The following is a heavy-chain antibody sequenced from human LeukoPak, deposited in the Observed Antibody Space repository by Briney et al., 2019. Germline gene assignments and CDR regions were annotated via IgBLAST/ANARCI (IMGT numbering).Heavy chain of an antibody. Sequence: SETLSLTCAVYGGSFSGYYWSWIRQPPGEGLEWIGEINHSGSTNYNPSLKSRVTISVDTSKNQFSLKLSSVTAADTAVYYCARVSIAAAGGDWGQGTLVTVSS. CDR1: GGSFSGYY. V-gene: IGHV4-34*01. CDR2: INHSGST. J-gene: IGHJ4*02. D-gene: IGHD6-13*01. CDR3: ARVSIAAAGGD.